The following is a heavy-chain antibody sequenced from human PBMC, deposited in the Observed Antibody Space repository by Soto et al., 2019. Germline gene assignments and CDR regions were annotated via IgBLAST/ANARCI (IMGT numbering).Heavy chain of an antibody. CDR1: GFTFSSYS. CDR3: ARDPLLWFGEEANYYYDYMDV. Sequence: EVQLVESGGGLVQPGGSLRLSCAASGFTFSSYSMNWVRQAPGKGLEWVSYISSSSSTIYYADSVKGRFTIARDNAKNSLYLQMNSLRVEDTAVYYCARDPLLWFGEEANYYYDYMDVCGNGTTVTVSS. J-gene: IGHJ6*03. V-gene: IGHV3-48*01. D-gene: IGHD3-10*01. CDR2: ISSSSSTI.